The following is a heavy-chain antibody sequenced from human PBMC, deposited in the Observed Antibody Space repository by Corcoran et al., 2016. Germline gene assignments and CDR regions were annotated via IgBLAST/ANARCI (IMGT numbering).Heavy chain of an antibody. J-gene: IGHJ4*02. D-gene: IGHD6-19*01. CDR2: INPNSGGT. CDR1: GYTFTGYY. V-gene: IGHV1-2*04. Sequence: QVQLVQSGAEVKKPGASVKVSCKASGYTFTGYYMHWVRQPPGQGLEWMGWINPNSGGTNYPEKFQGWVTMTRDTSISTAYMELNRLTSDDTAVYYCASGGGGSSGSDNFDYWGQGTLVTVSS. CDR3: ASGGGGSSGSDNFDY.